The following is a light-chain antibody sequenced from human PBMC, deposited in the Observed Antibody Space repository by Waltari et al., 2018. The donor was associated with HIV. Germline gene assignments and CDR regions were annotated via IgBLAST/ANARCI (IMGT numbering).Light chain of an antibody. CDR3: QSYDSSLSGYAV. CDR2: GNI. V-gene: IGLV1-40*01. J-gene: IGLJ7*01. Sequence: QSVLTQPPSVSGAPGQRVTISCTGSSANIGAGYDVHWYQQIPGTAPKLLIYGNINRPSGVPDRFSGSKSGTSASLAITGLQAEDEADYYCQSYDSSLSGYAVFGGGTQLTVL. CDR1: SANIGAGYD.